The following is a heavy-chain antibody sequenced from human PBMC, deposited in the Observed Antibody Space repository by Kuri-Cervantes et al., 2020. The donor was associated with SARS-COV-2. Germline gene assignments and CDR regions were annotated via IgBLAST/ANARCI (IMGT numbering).Heavy chain of an antibody. Sequence: GESLKISCAASGFTFSSYGMHWVRQAPGKGLEWVAFIRYDGSNKYYADSVKGRFTISRDNSKNTLYLQMNSLRAEDTAVYYCAKDYYSSSSNYFDYWGQGTLVTVSS. CDR1: GFTFSSYG. J-gene: IGHJ4*02. CDR2: IRYDGSNK. V-gene: IGHV3-30*02. D-gene: IGHD6-6*01. CDR3: AKDYYSSSSNYFDY.